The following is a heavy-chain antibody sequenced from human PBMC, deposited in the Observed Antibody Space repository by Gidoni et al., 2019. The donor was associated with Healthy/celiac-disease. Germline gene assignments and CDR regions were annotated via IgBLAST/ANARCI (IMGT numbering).Heavy chain of an antibody. J-gene: IGHJ6*02. CDR3: AKTPARLQSDYYYYYGMDV. CDR1: GFTFSSYA. CDR2: ISGSGGST. D-gene: IGHD5-12*01. V-gene: IGHV3-23*01. Sequence: EVQLLESGGGLVQPGGSLRLSCAASGFTFSSYAMSWVRQAPGKGLEWVSAISGSGGSTYYADSVKGRFTISRDNSKNTLYLQMNSLRAEDTAVYYCAKTPARLQSDYYYYYGMDVWGQGTTVTVSS.